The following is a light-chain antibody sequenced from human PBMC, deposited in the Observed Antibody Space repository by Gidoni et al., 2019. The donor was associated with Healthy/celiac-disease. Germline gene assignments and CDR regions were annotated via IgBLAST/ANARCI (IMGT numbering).Light chain of an antibody. V-gene: IGKV1-9*01. Sequence: DIQWTQSPSFLSAPVGDRVTITCRASQGISSYLAWYQQTPGKAPKLLIYAASTLQSGVPSKFSGSGSGTEFTLTISSLQPEDFATYYCQQLNSYPYTFGQGTKLEIK. CDR1: QGISSY. CDR3: QQLNSYPYT. J-gene: IGKJ2*01. CDR2: AAS.